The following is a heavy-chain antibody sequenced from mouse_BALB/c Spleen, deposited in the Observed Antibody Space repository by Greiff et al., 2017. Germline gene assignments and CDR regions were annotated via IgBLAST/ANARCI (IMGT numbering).Heavy chain of an antibody. CDR3: ARGGSGYPYYYAMDY. D-gene: IGHD3-1*01. CDR2: ISSGSSTI. J-gene: IGHJ4*01. CDR1: GFTFSSFG. Sequence: EVKVEESGGGLVQPGGSRKLSCAASGFTFSSFGMHWVRQAPEKGLEWVAYISSGSSTIYYADTVKGRFTISRDNPKNTLFLQMTSLRSEDTAMYYCARGGSGYPYYYAMDYWGQGTSVTVSS. V-gene: IGHV5-17*02.